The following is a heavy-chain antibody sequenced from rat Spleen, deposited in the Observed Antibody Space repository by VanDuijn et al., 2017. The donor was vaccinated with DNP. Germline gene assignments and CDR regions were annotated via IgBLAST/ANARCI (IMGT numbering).Heavy chain of an antibody. V-gene: IGHV5-25*01. CDR1: GFTFRNYD. CDR2: ISPSDNST. Sequence: EVQLVESGGGLVQPGRSLKLSCAASGFTFRNYDMAWVRQAPTMGLEWVASISPSDNSTYYRDSIKGRFTISRDNAKSTLYLQMNSLRSEDMATYYCARWGGSYFDYWGQGVMVTVSS. CDR3: ARWGGSYFDY. D-gene: IGHD1-12*02. J-gene: IGHJ2*01.